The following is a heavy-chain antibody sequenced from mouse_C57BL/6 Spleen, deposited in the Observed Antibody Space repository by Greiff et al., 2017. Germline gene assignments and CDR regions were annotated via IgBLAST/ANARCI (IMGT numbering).Heavy chain of an antibody. Sequence: QVQLQQSGAELVMPGASVKLSCKASGYTFTSYWMHWVKQRPGQGLEWIGETDPSDSYTNYNQKFKGKSTLTVDKSSSTAYMQLSSLTSEDSAVYYCASITTDSGYFDVWGTGTTVTVSS. CDR1: GYTFTSYW. J-gene: IGHJ1*03. D-gene: IGHD1-1*01. CDR3: ASITTDSGYFDV. V-gene: IGHV1-69*01. CDR2: TDPSDSYT.